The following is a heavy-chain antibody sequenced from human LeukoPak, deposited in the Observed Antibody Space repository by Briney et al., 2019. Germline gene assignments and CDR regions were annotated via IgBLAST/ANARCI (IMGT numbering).Heavy chain of an antibody. CDR2: ISSSSGYI. CDR3: ARVVAAAGIDY. Sequence: PGGSLRLSCAASGFTLSSYSMNWVRQAPGKGLEWVSSISSSSGYIYYADSVKGRFTISRDNAKNSLYLQMNSLRAEDTAVYYCARVVAAAGIDYWGQGTLVTVSS. CDR1: GFTLSSYS. J-gene: IGHJ4*02. D-gene: IGHD6-13*01. V-gene: IGHV3-21*01.